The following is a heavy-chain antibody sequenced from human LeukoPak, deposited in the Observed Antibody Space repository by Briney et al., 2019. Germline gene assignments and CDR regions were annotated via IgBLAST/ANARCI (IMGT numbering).Heavy chain of an antibody. CDR1: GYSFTSYW. CDR2: IYPGDSDT. Sequence: GESLKISCKGSGYSFTSYWIGWVRQLPGKGLEWMGIIYPGDSDTRYSPSFQGQVTISADKSITTAYLQWSTLKASATATYYCARNFRRNGWSDFWGQGTLVTVSS. J-gene: IGHJ5*01. CDR3: ARNFRRNGWSDF. D-gene: IGHD2-8*01. V-gene: IGHV5-51*01.